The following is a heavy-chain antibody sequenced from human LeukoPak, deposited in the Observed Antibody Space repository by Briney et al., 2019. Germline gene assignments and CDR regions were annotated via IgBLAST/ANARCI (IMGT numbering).Heavy chain of an antibody. Sequence: SETLSLTCTVSGGSISSYHWSWIRQPPGKGLEWIGYIYYSGSTNYNPSLKSRVTISVDTSKNQFSLKLSSVTAADTAVYYCARDASGLDWFDPWGQGTLVTVSS. CDR2: IYYSGST. CDR1: GGSISSYH. J-gene: IGHJ5*02. D-gene: IGHD3-16*01. CDR3: ARDASGLDWFDP. V-gene: IGHV4-59*01.